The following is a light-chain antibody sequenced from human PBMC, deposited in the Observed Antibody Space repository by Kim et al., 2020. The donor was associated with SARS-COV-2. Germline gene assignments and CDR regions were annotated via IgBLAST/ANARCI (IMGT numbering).Light chain of an antibody. CDR1: QSVGSDY. Sequence: EIVLTQSPATLSLSPGEGATLSCRASQSVGSDYLAWYQQRPGQPPRLLIYATSNRATGIPSRFSGSWSATDFTLTISRLEPEDFVVYYCHQYGPSPPWTFGQGTRVDIK. V-gene: IGKV3-20*01. J-gene: IGKJ1*01. CDR3: HQYGPSPPWT. CDR2: ATS.